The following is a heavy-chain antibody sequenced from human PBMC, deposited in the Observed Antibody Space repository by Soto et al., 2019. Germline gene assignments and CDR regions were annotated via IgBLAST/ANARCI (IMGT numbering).Heavy chain of an antibody. J-gene: IGHJ5*02. D-gene: IGHD2-2*01. CDR1: GFTFSSYA. CDR3: AKDGNALGYCSSTSCIHCWFDP. V-gene: IGHV3-23*01. Sequence: PGGSLRLSCAASGFTFSSYAMSWVRQAPGKGLEWVSAISGSGGSTYYADSVKGRFTISRDNSKNTLYLQMNSLRAEDTAVYYRAKDGNALGYCSSTSCIHCWFDPWGQGT. CDR2: ISGSGGST.